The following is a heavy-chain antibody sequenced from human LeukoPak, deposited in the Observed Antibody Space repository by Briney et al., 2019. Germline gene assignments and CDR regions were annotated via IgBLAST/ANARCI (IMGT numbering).Heavy chain of an antibody. J-gene: IGHJ4*02. CDR3: AKDRLNSGSRPARLDY. CDR1: GFTFDDYA. D-gene: IGHD1-26*01. CDR2: ISWNSGSI. V-gene: IGHV3-9*01. Sequence: AGGSLRLSCAASGFTFDDYAMHWVRQAPGKGLEWVSGISWNSGSIGYADSVKGRFTISRDNAKNSLYLQMNGLRAEDTALYYCAKDRLNSGSRPARLDYWGQGTLVTVSS.